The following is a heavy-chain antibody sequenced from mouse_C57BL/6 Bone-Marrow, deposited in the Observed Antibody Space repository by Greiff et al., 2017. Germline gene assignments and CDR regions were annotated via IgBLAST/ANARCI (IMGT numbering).Heavy chain of an antibody. J-gene: IGHJ3*01. CDR2: ISSGGSYT. CDR3: ARLPYYYGSSYGWFAY. Sequence: EVQGVESGGDLVKPGGSLKLSCAASGFTFSSYGMSWVRQTPDKRLEWVATISSGGSYTYYPDSVKGRFTISRDNDKNTLYLQMSSLKSEDTAMYYCARLPYYYGSSYGWFAYWGQGTLVTVSA. D-gene: IGHD1-1*01. V-gene: IGHV5-6*01. CDR1: GFTFSSYG.